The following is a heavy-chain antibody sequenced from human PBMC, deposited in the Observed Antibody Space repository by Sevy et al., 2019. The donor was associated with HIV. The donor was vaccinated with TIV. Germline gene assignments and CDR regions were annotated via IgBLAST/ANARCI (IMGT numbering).Heavy chain of an antibody. Sequence: GGSLRLSCAASGFTFSSYEMNWVRHAPGKGLEWVSYISSSGSTIYYADSVKGRFTISRDNAKNSLYLQMNSLRAEDTAVYYCARLTYYDFWSGYSPGGYYYYGMDVWGQGTTVTVSS. V-gene: IGHV3-48*03. D-gene: IGHD3-3*01. J-gene: IGHJ6*02. CDR2: ISSSGSTI. CDR3: ARLTYYDFWSGYSPGGYYYYGMDV. CDR1: GFTFSSYE.